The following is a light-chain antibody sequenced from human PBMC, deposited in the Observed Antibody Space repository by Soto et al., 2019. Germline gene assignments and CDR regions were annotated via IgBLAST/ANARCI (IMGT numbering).Light chain of an antibody. J-gene: IGKJ1*01. Sequence: EIVMTQSPATLSVSPGERATLSCRASQSVSSNLAWYQQKPGQAPRLLIYGASTRATGIPARFSGSGSGTEFTLTISSLQSEDFAVYYCQQYNNWLWTFGQGTKGGYQ. CDR3: QQYNNWLWT. CDR1: QSVSSN. CDR2: GAS. V-gene: IGKV3-15*01.